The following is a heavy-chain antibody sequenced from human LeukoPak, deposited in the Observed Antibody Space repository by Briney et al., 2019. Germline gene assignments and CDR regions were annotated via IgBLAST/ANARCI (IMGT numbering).Heavy chain of an antibody. Sequence: GGSLRLSCAASGFTFSSYWMSWVRQAPGKGLEWVANIKEDGSEKYYVDSVKGRFTISRDNAKNSLYLQMSSLRADDTAVYYCASRHFGGPFDYWGQGTLVTVSS. V-gene: IGHV3-7*01. CDR1: GFTFSSYW. D-gene: IGHD4-23*01. CDR2: IKEDGSEK. J-gene: IGHJ4*02. CDR3: ASRHFGGPFDY.